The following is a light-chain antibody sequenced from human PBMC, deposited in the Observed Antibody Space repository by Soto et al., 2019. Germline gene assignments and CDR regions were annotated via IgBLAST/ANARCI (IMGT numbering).Light chain of an antibody. Sequence: QSALTHPPSASWSPGQSLTISFTGTISYIGGYNYVSCYQQHPGKAPKLMIYEFTKLPSGVPYLFSASRSGNTASLTVSGLQSEDEADFFCSSSTGTNNLYVFATGTKVPGL. CDR3: SSSTGTNNLYV. V-gene: IGLV2-8*01. J-gene: IGLJ1*01. CDR2: EFT. CDR1: ISYIGGYNY.